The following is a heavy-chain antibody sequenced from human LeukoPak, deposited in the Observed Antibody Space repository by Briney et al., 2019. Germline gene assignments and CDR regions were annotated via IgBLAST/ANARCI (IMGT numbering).Heavy chain of an antibody. J-gene: IGHJ4*02. CDR2: IYYSGST. D-gene: IGHD6-13*01. Sequence: KPSETLSLTCTVSGGSISSYYWSWIRQPPGKGLEWIGYIYYSGSTNYNPSLKSRVTISVDTSKNQFSLKLSSVTAADTAVYYCAREAPPIAAAGFDYWGQGTLVTVSS. CDR1: GGSISSYY. V-gene: IGHV4-59*01. CDR3: AREAPPIAAAGFDY.